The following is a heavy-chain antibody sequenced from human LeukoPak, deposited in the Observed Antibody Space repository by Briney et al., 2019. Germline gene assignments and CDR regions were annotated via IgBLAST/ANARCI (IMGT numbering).Heavy chain of an antibody. CDR3: ARAPVWGVVVSFDY. V-gene: IGHV4-34*01. CDR1: GGSFSGYY. D-gene: IGHD3-22*01. J-gene: IGHJ4*02. Sequence: SETLSLTCAVYGGSFSGYYWSWIRQPPGKGLEWIGEINHSGSTNYNPSLKSRVTISVDTSKNQFSLKLSSVTAADTAVYYCARAPVWGVVVSFDYWGQGTLVTVSS. CDR2: INHSGST.